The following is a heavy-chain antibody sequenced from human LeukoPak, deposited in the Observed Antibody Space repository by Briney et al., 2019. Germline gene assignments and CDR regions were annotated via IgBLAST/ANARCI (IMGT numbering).Heavy chain of an antibody. D-gene: IGHD3-3*01. Sequence: PSETLSLTCNVSSGSLRENYWSWIRQSPGKGLEWIAEINHSGSTNYNPSLKSRVTISADTSKNQFSLRLSSVIAADTAVYYCARLQFLSGGYYAFDSWGQGSQVSVSS. CDR1: SGSLRENY. J-gene: IGHJ4*02. CDR2: INHSGST. CDR3: ARLQFLSGGYYAFDS. V-gene: IGHV4-34*01.